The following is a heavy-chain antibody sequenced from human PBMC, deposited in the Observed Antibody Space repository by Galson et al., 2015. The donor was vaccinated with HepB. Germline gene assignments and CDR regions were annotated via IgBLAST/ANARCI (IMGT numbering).Heavy chain of an antibody. CDR1: GYTFTSYY. V-gene: IGHV1-46*01. CDR3: ARVFKWYQQDNWFDP. D-gene: IGHD2-2*01. J-gene: IGHJ5*02. Sequence: SVKVSCKASGYTFTSYYMHWVRQAPGQGLEWMGIINPSGGSTSYAQKFQGRVTMTRDTSTSTVYMELSSLRSEDTAVYYCARVFKWYQQDNWFDPWGQGTLVTVSS. CDR2: INPSGGST.